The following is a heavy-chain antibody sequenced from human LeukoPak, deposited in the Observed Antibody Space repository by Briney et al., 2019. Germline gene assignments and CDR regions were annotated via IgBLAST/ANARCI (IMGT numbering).Heavy chain of an antibody. J-gene: IGHJ4*02. Sequence: GGSLRLSCAASGFTFSNAWMSWVRQAPGKGLEWVGRIKSKTDGGTTDYAAPVKGRFTISRDDSKNTLYLQMNSLKSEDTAVYCCTTQLLWFGELSYWGQGTLVTVSS. CDR3: TTQLLWFGELSY. CDR1: GFTFSNAW. D-gene: IGHD3-10*01. V-gene: IGHV3-15*01. CDR2: IKSKTDGGTT.